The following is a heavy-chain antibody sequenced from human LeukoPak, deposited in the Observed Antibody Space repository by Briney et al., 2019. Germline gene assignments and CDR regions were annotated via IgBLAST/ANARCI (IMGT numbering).Heavy chain of an antibody. CDR1: GGSFSGYY. V-gene: IGHV4-34*01. CDR2: INHSGST. J-gene: IGHJ6*02. CDR3: ARRKGYDFWSGYRVYLGYGMDV. D-gene: IGHD3-3*01. Sequence: SETLSLTFAVYGGSFSGYYCSWIRQPPAKGLEWIGEINHSGSTNYNPSLKSRVTISVDTSKNQFSLKLSSVTAADTAVYYCARRKGYDFWSGYRVYLGYGMDVWGQGTTVTVSS.